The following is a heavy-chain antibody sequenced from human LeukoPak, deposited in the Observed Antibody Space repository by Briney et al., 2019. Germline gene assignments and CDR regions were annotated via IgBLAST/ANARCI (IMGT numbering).Heavy chain of an antibody. J-gene: IGHJ2*01. Sequence: KSSETLSLTCTVSSVSISSYYWSWLRQPPGKGLEWLGNIYYSGSSGITNYNPSIKSRVTISVDTSKNQFSLKLSSVTAADTAVYYCARGWMTIDLWGRGTLVTVSS. CDR1: SVSISSYY. CDR2: IYYSGSSGIT. V-gene: IGHV4-59*01. CDR3: ARGWMTIDL. D-gene: IGHD4-11*01.